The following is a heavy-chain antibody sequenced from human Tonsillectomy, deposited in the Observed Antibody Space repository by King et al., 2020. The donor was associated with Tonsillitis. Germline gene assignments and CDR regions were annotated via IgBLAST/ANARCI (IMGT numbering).Heavy chain of an antibody. CDR1: GFTFSNYG. CDR2: ISYDGSNK. CDR3: AKARDIVVVVGATTLDY. J-gene: IGHJ4*02. V-gene: IGHV3-30*18. Sequence: VQLVESGGGVVQPGRSLRLSCAASGFTFSNYGMHWVRQAPGKGLEWVAVISYDGSNKYYADSVKGRFTISRDNSKSTLYLQMNSLRAEDTAVYYCAKARDIVVVVGATTLDYWGQGTLVTVSS. D-gene: IGHD2-15*01.